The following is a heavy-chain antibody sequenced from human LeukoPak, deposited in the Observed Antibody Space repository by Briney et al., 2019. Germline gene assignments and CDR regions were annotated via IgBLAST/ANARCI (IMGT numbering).Heavy chain of an antibody. CDR1: GFTFSSYW. V-gene: IGHV3-48*04. CDR3: ARDAYYYASDS. CDR2: ISGSGTIT. D-gene: IGHD3-10*01. Sequence: GGSLRLSCAASGFTFSSYWMSWVRQAPGKGLEWVSYISGSGTITYYAGSVKGRFTVSRDNAKNSLYLQMNSLRAEDTAVYYCARDAYYYASDSWGRGTLVTVSS. J-gene: IGHJ4*02.